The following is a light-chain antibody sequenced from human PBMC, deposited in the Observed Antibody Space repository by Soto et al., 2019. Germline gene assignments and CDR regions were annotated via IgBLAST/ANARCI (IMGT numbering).Light chain of an antibody. J-gene: IGLJ3*02. CDR3: ATWDERLNGWV. V-gene: IGLV1-44*01. CDR2: SND. CDR1: RSNIGYNG. Sequence: QSVLSQPPSASGTSGQRVTISCSGSRSNIGYNGVQWFQQQDPITTPKLLIYSNDHRPSGVPDRVSGSKAGTSASLAISGLQSGDAAYYYCATWDERLNGWVFGGGTKLTVL.